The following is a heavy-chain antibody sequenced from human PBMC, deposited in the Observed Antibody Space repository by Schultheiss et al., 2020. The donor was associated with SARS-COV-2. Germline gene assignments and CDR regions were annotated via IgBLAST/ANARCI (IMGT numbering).Heavy chain of an antibody. CDR1: GGSISSGGYY. CDR2: IYYSGST. Sequence: SQTLSLTCTVSGGSISSGGYYWSWIRQHPGKGLEWIGYIYYSGSTYYNPSLKSLVTISVDTSKNQFSLKLSSVTAADTAVYYCARGDGRYFDWSYHDAFDIWGQGTMVTVAS. D-gene: IGHD3-9*01. V-gene: IGHV4-31*01. J-gene: IGHJ3*02. CDR3: ARGDGRYFDWSYHDAFDI.